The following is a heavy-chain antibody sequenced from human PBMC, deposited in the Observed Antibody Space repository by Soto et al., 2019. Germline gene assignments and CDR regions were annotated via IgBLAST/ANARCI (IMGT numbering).Heavy chain of an antibody. J-gene: IGHJ6*02. CDR3: ARDLGGWNYYPFYYGMDV. D-gene: IGHD1-1*01. CDR1: GVNFSSYS. V-gene: IGHV3-21*01. Sequence: PGGSLRLSCAAPGVNFSSYSMNWVRQAPGKGLEWVSSISSSSSYIYYADSLKDRFIISRDNARNSLYLQMNSLRAEDTALYYCARDLGGWNYYPFYYGMDVWGHGTTVTV. CDR2: ISSSSSYI.